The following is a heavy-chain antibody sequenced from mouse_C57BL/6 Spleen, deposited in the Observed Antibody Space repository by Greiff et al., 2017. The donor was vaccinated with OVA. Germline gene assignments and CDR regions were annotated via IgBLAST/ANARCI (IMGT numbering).Heavy chain of an antibody. D-gene: IGHD1-1*01. CDR2: IYPGDGDT. Sequence: VKLQESGAELVKPGASVKISCKASGYAFSSYWMNWVKQRPGKGLEWIGQIYPGDGDTNYNGKFKGKATLTADKSSSTAYMQLSSLTSEDSAVYFCARRYGSPYYAMDYWGQGTSVTVSS. CDR1: GYAFSSYW. V-gene: IGHV1-80*01. J-gene: IGHJ4*01. CDR3: ARRYGSPYYAMDY.